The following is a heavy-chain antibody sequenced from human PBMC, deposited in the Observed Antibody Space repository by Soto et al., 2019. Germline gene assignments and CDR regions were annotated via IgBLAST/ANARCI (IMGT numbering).Heavy chain of an antibody. D-gene: IGHD1-26*01. Sequence: PSETLSLTCTVSGGSISSGDYYWSWIRQPPGKGLEWIGYIYYSGSTYYNPSLKSRVTISVDTSKNQFSLKLSSVTAADTAVYYCASGRPADWFDPWGQGTLVTVSS. J-gene: IGHJ5*02. CDR2: IYYSGST. CDR1: GGSISSGDYY. V-gene: IGHV4-30-4*01. CDR3: ASGRPADWFDP.